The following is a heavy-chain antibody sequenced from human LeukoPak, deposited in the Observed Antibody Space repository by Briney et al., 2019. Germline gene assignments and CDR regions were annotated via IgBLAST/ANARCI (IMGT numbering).Heavy chain of an antibody. CDR2: IHYSGSA. CDR3: AARMVYCTSTSCDDY. V-gene: IGHV4-59*01. Sequence: SETLSLTCSVSGGSISSYYCSWIRQPPGKGLEWIGYIHYSGSANYNPSLKGRVTISVDTSKNQFSLRLSSVTAADTAVYYCAARMVYCTSTSCDDYWGQGTLVTVSS. D-gene: IGHD2-2*01. J-gene: IGHJ4*02. CDR1: GGSISSYY.